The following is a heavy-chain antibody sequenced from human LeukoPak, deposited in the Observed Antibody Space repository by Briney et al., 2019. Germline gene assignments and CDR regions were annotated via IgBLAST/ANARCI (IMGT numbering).Heavy chain of an antibody. Sequence: PGASLRLSCAASGFTFSSYAMSWVRQAPGKGLEWVSAISGSGGSTYYADSVKGRFTISRDNSKNTLYLQMNSLRAEDTAVYYCARGPAMVSDYYYGMDVWGQGTTVTVSS. CDR3: ARGPAMVSDYYYGMDV. D-gene: IGHD5-18*01. CDR1: GFTFSSYA. V-gene: IGHV3-23*01. J-gene: IGHJ6*02. CDR2: ISGSGGST.